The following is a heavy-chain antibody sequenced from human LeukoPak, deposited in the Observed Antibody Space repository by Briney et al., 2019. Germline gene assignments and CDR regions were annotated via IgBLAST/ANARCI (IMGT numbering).Heavy chain of an antibody. CDR2: INHSGYT. J-gene: IGHJ2*01. Sequence: SETLSLTCAVYGESFSGYFWSWIRQPPGKGLEWIGEINHSGYTNYNPSLKSRVTISVDTSKKQFSLRLNSVTAADTAVYYCARIWPDLCGRGTLVTVSS. V-gene: IGHV4-34*01. D-gene: IGHD3-10*01. CDR1: GESFSGYF. CDR3: ARIWPDL.